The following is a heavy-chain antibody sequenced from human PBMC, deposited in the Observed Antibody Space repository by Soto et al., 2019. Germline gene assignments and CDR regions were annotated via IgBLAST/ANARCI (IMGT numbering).Heavy chain of an antibody. J-gene: IGHJ5*02. CDR3: ARDPGYYGSGSYTVNWFDP. CDR1: GGTFSSYT. D-gene: IGHD3-10*01. Sequence: ASVKVSCKASGGTFSSYTISWVRQAPGQGLEWMGRIIPILGIANYAQKFQGRVTITADKSTSTAYMELSSLRSEDTAVYYCARDPGYYGSGSYTVNWFDPWGQGTLVTVSS. CDR2: IIPILGIA. V-gene: IGHV1-69*04.